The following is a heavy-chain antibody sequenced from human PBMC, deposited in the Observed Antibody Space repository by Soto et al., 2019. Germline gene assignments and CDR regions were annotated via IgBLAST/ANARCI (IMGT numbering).Heavy chain of an antibody. V-gene: IGHV1-8*01. Sequence: ASVKVSCKASGYTFTSYDINWVRQATGQGLEWMGWMNPNSGNTGYAQKFQGRVTMTRNTSISTAYMELSSLRSEDTAVYYCARGHVLLWLGDPYYFDYWGQGNLVTVSS. J-gene: IGHJ4*02. CDR1: GYTFTSYD. CDR3: ARGHVLLWLGDPYYFDY. CDR2: MNPNSGNT. D-gene: IGHD3-10*01.